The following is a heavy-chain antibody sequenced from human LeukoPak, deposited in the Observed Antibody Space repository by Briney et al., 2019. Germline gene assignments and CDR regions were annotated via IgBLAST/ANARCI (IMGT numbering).Heavy chain of an antibody. CDR1: GYIFTPHH. Sequence: VASVTVSCKTSGYIFTPHHIHWMRQAPGQGLELLGWVSAANNPEYSQKFQGRVVITRDASATTSYLELNSLRSEDTAVYYCAMSVEMPPIPSFDYWGQGTLVTVSS. V-gene: IGHV1-3*01. CDR3: AMSVEMPPIPSFDY. CDR2: VSAANNP. J-gene: IGHJ4*02. D-gene: IGHD5-24*01.